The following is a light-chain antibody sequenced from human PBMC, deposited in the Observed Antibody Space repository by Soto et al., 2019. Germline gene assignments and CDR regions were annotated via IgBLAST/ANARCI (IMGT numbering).Light chain of an antibody. CDR2: SAS. CDR3: QQYGRSPPVT. Sequence: EIVLTQSPGTLSLSPGERATLSCRASQSVSSSYLAWYQQKPDQAPRLLIYSASSRATGIPDRFSGSGSGTDFTLPISRLEPEDFAVYYCQQYGRSPPVTFGQGTRLEIK. V-gene: IGKV3-20*01. CDR1: QSVSSSY. J-gene: IGKJ5*01.